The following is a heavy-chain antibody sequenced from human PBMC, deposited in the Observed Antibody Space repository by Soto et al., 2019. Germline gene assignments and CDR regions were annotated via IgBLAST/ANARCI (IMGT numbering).Heavy chain of an antibody. CDR2: ISPSTHET. CDR3: ARVGGSDFDY. Sequence: ASVKVSCKASGYSFSSYGITWVRQAPGQGLEWMGWISPSTHETNYAQKFQGRVTVTTNTSISTAYMELSSLRSEDTAVYYCARVGGSDFDYWGQGTLGTVSS. V-gene: IGHV1-8*01. D-gene: IGHD5-12*01. J-gene: IGHJ4*02. CDR1: GYSFSSYG.